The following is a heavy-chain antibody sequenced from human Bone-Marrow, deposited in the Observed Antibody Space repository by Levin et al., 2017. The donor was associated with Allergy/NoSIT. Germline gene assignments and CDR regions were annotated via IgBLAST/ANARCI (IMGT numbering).Heavy chain of an antibody. CDR1: GPGFHDYF. CDR3: ARGGGERGATYDY. J-gene: IGHJ4*01. CDR2: VTSSSSYT. V-gene: IGHV3-11*05. D-gene: IGHD1-26*01. Sequence: LSLPCAASGPGFHDYFMSWIRQVPGKGLEWVAYVTSSSSYTNYADAVKGRFTISRDNAKKSLSLEMNSLRVDDTAVYFCARGGGERGATYDYWGHGTLVTVSS.